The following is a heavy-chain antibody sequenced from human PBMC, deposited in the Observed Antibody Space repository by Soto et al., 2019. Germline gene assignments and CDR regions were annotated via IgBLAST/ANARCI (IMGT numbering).Heavy chain of an antibody. V-gene: IGHV3-15*01. CDR1: GFTFSNAW. Sequence: KTRGSLRLSCAASGFTFSNAWMSWVRQAPGKGLEWVGRIKSKTDGGTTDYAAPVKGRFTISRDDSKNTLYLQMNSLKTEDTAVYYCTTVGRGGYDNGGLGYYYGTDVWGQGTTVTVSS. CDR2: IKSKTDGGTT. CDR3: TTVGRGGYDNGGLGYYYGTDV. D-gene: IGHD5-12*01. J-gene: IGHJ6*02.